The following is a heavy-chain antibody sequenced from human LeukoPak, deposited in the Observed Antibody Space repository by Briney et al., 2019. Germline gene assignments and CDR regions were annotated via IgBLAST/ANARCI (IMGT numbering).Heavy chain of an antibody. CDR1: GDTFNSYD. J-gene: IGHJ5*02. V-gene: IGHV1-69*01. Sequence: SVKVSCKASGASGDTFNSYDFSWLRQAPGQGLQWMGGIIPIYGTAKYTEKFQGRVTITADESTSTAYMELSSLRSEDTAVYYCARGVTIFGVVINWFDPWGQGTLVTVS. CDR2: IIPIYGTA. CDR3: ARGVTIFGVVINWFDP. D-gene: IGHD3-3*01.